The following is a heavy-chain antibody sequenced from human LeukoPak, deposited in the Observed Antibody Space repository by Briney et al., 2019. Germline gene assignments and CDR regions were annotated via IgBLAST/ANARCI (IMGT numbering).Heavy chain of an antibody. D-gene: IGHD2-2*01. V-gene: IGHV4-61*02. CDR2: IYTSGSS. Sequence: PSQTLSLTCTVSGGSISSGSYYWSWIRQPAGKGLEWIGRIYTSGSSNYNPSLKSRVTILVDTSKNQFSLKLSSVTAADTAVYYCARDSDIVVVPAAMGTYYYYMDVWGKGTTVTVSS. CDR1: GGSISSGSYY. CDR3: ARDSDIVVVPAAMGTYYYYMDV. J-gene: IGHJ6*03.